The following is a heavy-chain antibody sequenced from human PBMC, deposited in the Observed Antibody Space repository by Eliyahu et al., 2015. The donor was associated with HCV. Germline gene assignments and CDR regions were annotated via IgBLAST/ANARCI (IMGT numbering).Heavy chain of an antibody. D-gene: IGHD5-18*01. V-gene: IGHV3-43*01. J-gene: IGHJ4*02. CDR1: GFTFDXYT. CDR2: ISWDGGST. Sequence: EVQLVESGGVVVQPGGSLRLSCAASGFTFDXYTMHWVRQAPGKGLEWVSLISWDGGSTYYADSVKGRFTISRDNSKNSLYLQMNSLRTEDTALYYCAKDSGLTVTAMVTSFDYWGQRTLVTVSS. CDR3: AKDSGLTVTAMVTSFDY.